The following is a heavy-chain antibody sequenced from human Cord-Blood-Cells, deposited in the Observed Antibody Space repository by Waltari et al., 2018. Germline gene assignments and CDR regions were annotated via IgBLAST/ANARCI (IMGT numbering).Heavy chain of an antibody. D-gene: IGHD2-8*01. Sequence: QLQLQESGPGLVKPSETLSLTCTVSGGSISSSSYYWGWIRQPPGKGLEWIGSIYYSGSTYYSPALKSRVTIAVDTSKNHFSLKLSSVTAADTAVYYGARPLYGTNGVCYAFDIWGQGTMVTVSS. V-gene: IGHV4-39*01. CDR3: ARPLYGTNGVCYAFDI. J-gene: IGHJ3*02. CDR2: IYYSGST. CDR1: GGSISSSSYY.